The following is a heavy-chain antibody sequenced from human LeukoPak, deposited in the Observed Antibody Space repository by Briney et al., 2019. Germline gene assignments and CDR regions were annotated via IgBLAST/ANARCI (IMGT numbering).Heavy chain of an antibody. D-gene: IGHD3-22*01. CDR2: ISRSGDST. Sequence: GGSLRLSCAASGFTFRYYAMSWVRQAPGKGLEWVSIISRSGDSTYYADSVKGRFTISRDDSKNTLYLQMNSLRAADTAVYYCAKGAGYLSMTVVAFDSWGQGSLVTVSS. V-gene: IGHV3-23*01. CDR1: GFTFRYYA. J-gene: IGHJ4*02. CDR3: AKGAGYLSMTVVAFDS.